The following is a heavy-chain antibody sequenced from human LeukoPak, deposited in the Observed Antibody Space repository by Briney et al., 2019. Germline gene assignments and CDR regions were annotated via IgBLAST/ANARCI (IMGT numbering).Heavy chain of an antibody. CDR1: GITFSIYT. CDR3: AKSIDY. Sequence: SGGSLRLSCEVAGITFSIYTMNWARQAPGKGLEWVSGISDSGVNTYYADSVRGRFTVSRDNCLNTLYLQMGSLRAEDTAVYFCAKSIDYWGQGTLVTVSS. J-gene: IGHJ4*02. CDR2: ISDSGVNT. V-gene: IGHV3-23*01.